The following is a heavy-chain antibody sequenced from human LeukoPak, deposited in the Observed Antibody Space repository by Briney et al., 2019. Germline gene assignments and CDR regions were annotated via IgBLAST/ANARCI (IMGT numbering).Heavy chain of an antibody. D-gene: IGHD3-3*02. V-gene: IGHV3-66*02. CDR2: IYSGGSI. J-gene: IGHJ6*04. CDR1: GFTVSVNY. CDR3: ARGEYLDFWSGSPMDA. Sequence: GESLRLSCAASGFTVSVNYMSWVRQAPGKGLEWVSVIYSGGSIYYADSVKGRFTISRDNSKNTLYLQMNSLSAEDTPVYYCARGEYLDFWSGSPMDAWGKGTTVTVSS.